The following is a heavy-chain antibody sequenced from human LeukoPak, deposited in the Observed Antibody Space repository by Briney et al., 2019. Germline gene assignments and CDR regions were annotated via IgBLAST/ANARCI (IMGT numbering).Heavy chain of an antibody. V-gene: IGHV3-7*01. CDR2: INQDGSAK. D-gene: IGHD2-15*01. Sequence: PGGSLRLSCVASGFTLSSHWMSWVRQAPGKGLEWAANINQDGSAKYFVDSVKGRFTISRDNAKNSLYLQMNSLRAEDTAVYYCARGSTRYCSGGSCYYYYYYGMDVWGQGTTVTVSS. CDR1: GFTLSSHW. J-gene: IGHJ6*02. CDR3: ARGSTRYCSGGSCYYYYYYGMDV.